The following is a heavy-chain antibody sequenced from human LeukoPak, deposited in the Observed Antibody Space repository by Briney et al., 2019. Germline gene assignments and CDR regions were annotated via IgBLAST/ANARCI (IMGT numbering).Heavy chain of an antibody. CDR1: GYTFTGYH. V-gene: IGHV1-2*02. CDR3: ARRVKGGYRDRGAFDI. Sequence: GASVKVSCKASGYTFTGYHMHWVRQAPGQGLEWMGWINPNSGGTNYAQKFQGRVTMTRDTSISTAYMELSRLRSDDTAVYYCARRVKGGYRDRGAFDIWGQGTMVTVSS. CDR2: INPNSGGT. D-gene: IGHD5-18*01. J-gene: IGHJ3*02.